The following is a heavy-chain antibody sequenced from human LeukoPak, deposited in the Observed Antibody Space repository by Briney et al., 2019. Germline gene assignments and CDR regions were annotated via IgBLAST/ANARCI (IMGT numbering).Heavy chain of an antibody. CDR3: ARGGVTTYFDY. J-gene: IGHJ4*02. V-gene: IGHV4-34*01. Sequence: SSETLSLTCAVYGGSFSGYYWSWIRQPPGKGLEWIGEINHSGSTNYNPSLKSRVTISVDTSKNQFSLKLSSVTAADTAVYYCARGGVTTYFDYWGQGTLVTVSS. D-gene: IGHD4-11*01. CDR2: INHSGST. CDR1: GGSFSGYY.